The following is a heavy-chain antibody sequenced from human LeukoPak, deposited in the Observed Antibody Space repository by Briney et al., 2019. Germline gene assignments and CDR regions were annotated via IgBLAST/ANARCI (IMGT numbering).Heavy chain of an antibody. CDR1: GYSISSGYY. CDR3: ARDLGYCSGGSCSERFDP. Sequence: PSETLSLTCTVSGYSISSGYYWCWSRHPPGKGLEGIVISHHSGSTYYNPSPKRRVTISVDTSKTQFSLKLSSVTAGATAVSYSARDLGYCSGGSCSERFDPWGQGTLVTVSS. V-gene: IGHV4-38-2*02. J-gene: IGHJ5*02. D-gene: IGHD2-15*01. CDR2: SHHSGST.